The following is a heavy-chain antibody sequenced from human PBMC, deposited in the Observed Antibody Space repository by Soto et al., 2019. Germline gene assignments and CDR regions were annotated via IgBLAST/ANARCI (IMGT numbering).Heavy chain of an antibody. Sequence: QVQLVQSGAEVKKPGASVKVSCKASGYTFTSYAMHWVRQAPGQRLEWMGWINAGNGNTKYSQQFKGRVTITRDTSASTAYRELSSLSSEDTAVYYCAGPRTTGYSSGWTDDDAFDIWGQGTMVTVSS. CDR1: GYTFTSYA. J-gene: IGHJ3*02. D-gene: IGHD6-19*01. V-gene: IGHV1-3*01. CDR3: AGPRTTGYSSGWTDDDAFDI. CDR2: INAGNGNT.